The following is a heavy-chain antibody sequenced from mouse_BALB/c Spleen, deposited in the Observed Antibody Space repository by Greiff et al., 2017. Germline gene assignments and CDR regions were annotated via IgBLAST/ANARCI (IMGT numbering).Heavy chain of an antibody. V-gene: IGHV7-3*02. J-gene: IGHJ4*01. Sequence: EVMLVESGGGLVQPGGSLRLSCATSGFTFTDYYMSWVRQPPGKALEWLCFIRNKANGYTTEYSASVKGRFTISRDNAKNTLYLQMSSLKSEDTALYYCARGMDYWGQGTSVTVSS. CDR2: IRNKANGYTT. CDR3: ARGMDY. CDR1: GFTFTDYY.